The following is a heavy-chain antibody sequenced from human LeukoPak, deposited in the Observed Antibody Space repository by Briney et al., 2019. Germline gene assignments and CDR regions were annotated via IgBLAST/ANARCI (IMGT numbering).Heavy chain of an antibody. CDR3: ARGPAITSGFVHYYYMDV. CDR1: GYTFTHYA. D-gene: IGHD3-10*01. J-gene: IGHJ6*03. V-gene: IGHV7-4-1*02. CDR2: INTNTGNP. Sequence: ASVKVSCKTSGYTFTHYAINWVRQAPGEGLEWMGWINTNTGNPTYAQGFTGRFVFSLDASVSTAYVQISSLKAEDTAVYYCARGPAITSGFVHYYYMDVWGKGTTVTISS.